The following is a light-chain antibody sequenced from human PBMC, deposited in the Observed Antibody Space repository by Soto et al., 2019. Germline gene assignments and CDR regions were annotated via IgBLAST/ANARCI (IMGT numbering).Light chain of an antibody. CDR3: QQYDNLPRA. Sequence: DIQMTQSPSSLSASVGDRVTITGQASQDMSNYLNWYQQKPGKAPKLLIYDASNLETGVPSRFSGSGSGTDFTFTISSLQPEDIATYYCQQYDNLPRAFGPGTKVDIK. CDR2: DAS. CDR1: QDMSNY. V-gene: IGKV1-33*01. J-gene: IGKJ3*01.